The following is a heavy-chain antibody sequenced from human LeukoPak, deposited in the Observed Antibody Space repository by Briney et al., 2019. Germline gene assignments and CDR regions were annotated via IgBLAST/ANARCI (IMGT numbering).Heavy chain of an antibody. CDR1: GFMFNSYV. J-gene: IGHJ4*02. D-gene: IGHD4-23*01. CDR3: VKDFCRGGNCPFPFFDS. Sequence: GGSLRLSCAASGFMFNSYVMSWVRQAPAKGLEWVSITVAGYSETHYADSVRGRFTISRDDSSNTLSLEMNSLRADDTGTYYCVKDFCRGGNCPFPFFDSWGQGTVVTVSS. CDR2: TVAGYSET. V-gene: IGHV3-23*01.